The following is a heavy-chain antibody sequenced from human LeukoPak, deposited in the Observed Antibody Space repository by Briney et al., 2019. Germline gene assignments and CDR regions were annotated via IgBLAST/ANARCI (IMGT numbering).Heavy chain of an antibody. J-gene: IGHJ5*02. V-gene: IGHV1-2*02. CDR1: GYTFTGYY. D-gene: IGHD1-1*01. Sequence: ASVKVSCKASGYTFTGYYIHWVRQAPGQGLEWMGWINPSSGDTNYAQNFQGRVTMTRDTSITTAYMELSRLTCDDTPVYSCARQTGTTAKEVNWFDPWGQGTLVTVSS. CDR2: INPSSGDT. CDR3: ARQTGTTAKEVNWFDP.